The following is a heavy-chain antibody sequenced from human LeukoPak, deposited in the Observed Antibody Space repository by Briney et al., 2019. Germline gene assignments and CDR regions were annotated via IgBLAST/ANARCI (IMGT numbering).Heavy chain of an antibody. J-gene: IGHJ4*02. CDR2: ISYDGSNK. D-gene: IGHD2-21*02. CDR1: GFTFSSYA. CDR3: AKPQVTANWYYFHY. V-gene: IGHV3-30-3*02. Sequence: GGSLRLSCAASGFTFSSYAMHWVRQAPGKGLEWVAVISYDGSNKYYADSVKGRFTISRDGSKNTLYLQMNSLRPDDTAVYFCAKPQVTANWYYFHYWGQGTLVTVSS.